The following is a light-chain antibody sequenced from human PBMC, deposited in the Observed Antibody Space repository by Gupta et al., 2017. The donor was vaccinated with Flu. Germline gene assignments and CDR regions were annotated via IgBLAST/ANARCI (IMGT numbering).Light chain of an antibody. V-gene: IGKV3-11*01. Sequence: EIVLTQSPATLSLSPGERATLSCRASQSVSSYLAWYQQKPGQAPRLLIYDASNRVTGIPARFSGSGSGTDLTLTISSREPEDFAVYYCQLRSNWPPYTFGQGTKLEIK. CDR3: QLRSNWPPYT. J-gene: IGKJ2*01. CDR1: QSVSSY. CDR2: DAS.